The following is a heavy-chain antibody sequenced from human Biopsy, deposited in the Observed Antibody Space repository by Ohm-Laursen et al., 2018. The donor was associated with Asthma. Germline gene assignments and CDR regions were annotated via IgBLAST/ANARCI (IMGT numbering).Heavy chain of an antibody. CDR2: IYSGGTS. V-gene: IGHV3-53*01. D-gene: IGHD3-22*01. CDR3: ARGDSSNWSHYYFDY. J-gene: IGHJ4*02. Sequence: SLRLSCAASGFAVSRDYMFWVRQAPGKGLEWVSVIYSGGTSPTADSVRGRLTISRDYSKNTLYLQMHSLRAEDTAVYYCARGDSSNWSHYYFDYWGQGTLVTVSS. CDR1: GFAVSRDY.